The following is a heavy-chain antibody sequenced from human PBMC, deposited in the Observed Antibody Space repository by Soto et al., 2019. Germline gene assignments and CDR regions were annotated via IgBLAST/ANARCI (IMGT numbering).Heavy chain of an antibody. Sequence: PXGSLRLTCAASGFSFSSYCMNWVRQAPGKGLEWVADIKEDGSEKYYVDSLKGRFTISRDNAKNSLYLQMNSLRAEDTAVYYRATGDYYDRRFDSWGQGTLVTVSS. CDR1: GFSFSSYC. CDR2: IKEDGSEK. CDR3: ATGDYYDRRFDS. D-gene: IGHD3-22*01. J-gene: IGHJ4*02. V-gene: IGHV3-7*03.